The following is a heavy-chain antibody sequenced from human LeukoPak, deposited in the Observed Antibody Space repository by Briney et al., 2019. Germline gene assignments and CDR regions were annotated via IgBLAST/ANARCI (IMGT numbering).Heavy chain of an antibody. D-gene: IGHD6-13*01. CDR2: IRSKAYGGTT. V-gene: IGHV3-49*04. Sequence: GGSLRLSCTASGFTFGDYAMSWVRQAPGKGLEWVGFIRSKAYGGTTEYAASVKGRFTISRDDSKSIAYLQMNSLKTEDTAVYYCTISGYSSSWYRVWVDYWGQGTLVTVSS. J-gene: IGHJ4*02. CDR1: GFTFGDYA. CDR3: TISGYSSSWYRVWVDY.